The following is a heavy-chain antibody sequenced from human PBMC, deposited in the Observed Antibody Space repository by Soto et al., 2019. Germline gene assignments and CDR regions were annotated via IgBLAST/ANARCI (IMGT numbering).Heavy chain of an antibody. CDR1: GGTFSSYA. J-gene: IGHJ4*02. CDR2: IIPILGTA. D-gene: IGHD4-17*01. Sequence: QVQLVQSGAEVKKPGSSVKVSCKASGGTFSSYAISWVRQAPGQGLEWMGGIIPILGTANYAQKFQGRVTITADEPTSTAYIELSSLRSEDTAVYYCARGGGRYGDDDFDYWGQGTLVTVSS. V-gene: IGHV1-69*01. CDR3: ARGGGRYGDDDFDY.